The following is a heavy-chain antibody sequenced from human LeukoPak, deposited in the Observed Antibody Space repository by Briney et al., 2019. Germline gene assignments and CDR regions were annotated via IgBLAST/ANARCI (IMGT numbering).Heavy chain of an antibody. Sequence: GGSLRLSCAASGFTFNNYVMNWVRQAPGKGLEWVAAISGTGGSTYYADSVKGRFTISRDNPENTLSLQMSSLRAEDTAVYYCAKDHGRWGQGTLVTVSS. CDR2: ISGTGGST. CDR3: AKDHGR. CDR1: GFTFNNYV. J-gene: IGHJ4*02. V-gene: IGHV3-23*01. D-gene: IGHD3/OR15-3a*01.